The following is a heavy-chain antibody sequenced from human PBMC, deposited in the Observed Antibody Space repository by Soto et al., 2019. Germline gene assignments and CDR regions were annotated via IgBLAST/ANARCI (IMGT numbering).Heavy chain of an antibody. V-gene: IGHV4-59*01. CDR3: ARWAVAGVDY. J-gene: IGHJ4*02. D-gene: IGHD6-19*01. CDR2: IYYSGST. CDR1: GGSLSSSF. Sequence: SETLSLTCTVSGGSLSSSFWSWVRQPPGKGLEWIGYIYYSGSTDYNPSLKSRVTISIDTSKNQFPLKLSSVTAADTAVYYCARWAVAGVDYWGQGTLVTVSS.